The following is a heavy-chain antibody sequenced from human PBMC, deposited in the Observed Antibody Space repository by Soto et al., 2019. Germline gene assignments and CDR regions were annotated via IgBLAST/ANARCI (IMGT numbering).Heavy chain of an antibody. CDR1: AFTFSSYA. CDR2: FSGSGGST. Sequence: EVQLLESGGGLVQPGGSLRLSCAASAFTFSSYAMSWVRLAPGKGLEWVSAFSGSGGSTYDADSVKGRFTISRDNSKNTLYLQRNSLRAEDTAVYYCAKDEGDFWGQGTLVTVSS. V-gene: IGHV3-23*01. J-gene: IGHJ4*02. CDR3: AKDEGDF.